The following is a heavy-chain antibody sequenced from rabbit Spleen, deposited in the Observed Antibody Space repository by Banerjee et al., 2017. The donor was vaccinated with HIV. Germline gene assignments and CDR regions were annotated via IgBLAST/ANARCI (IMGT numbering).Heavy chain of an antibody. J-gene: IGHJ4*01. V-gene: IGHV1S45*01. CDR3: ARDAGSGHYIDAYFDL. CDR2: IRTTNSAT. D-gene: IGHD8-1*01. Sequence: EESGGDLVKPEGSLTLTCTASGFSFSSSYWICWVRQAPGKGLEWIACIRTTNSATYYASWAKGRFTISKTSTTVTLQMTSLTVADTATYFCARDAGSGHYIDAYFDLWGPGTLVTVS. CDR1: GFSFSSSYW.